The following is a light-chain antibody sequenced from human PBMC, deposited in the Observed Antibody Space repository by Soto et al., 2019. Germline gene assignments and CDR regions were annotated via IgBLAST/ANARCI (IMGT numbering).Light chain of an antibody. V-gene: IGKV1-39*01. Sequence: WPASQSISSYLDWYQQKPGKAPKLLIYAASSWQSGVPSRFSGTGTGTDFTHAISILIPDDSLFRYSRLPDQLPGAFGGGTKVDIK. J-gene: IGKJ4*02. CDR3: RLPDQLPGA. CDR1: QSISSY. CDR2: AAS.